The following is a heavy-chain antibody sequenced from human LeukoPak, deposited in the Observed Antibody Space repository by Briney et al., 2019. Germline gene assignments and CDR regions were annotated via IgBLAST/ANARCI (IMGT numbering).Heavy chain of an antibody. V-gene: IGHV3-23*01. J-gene: IGHJ6*02. CDR1: GFSFSSYW. CDR2: ISGSGGST. CDR3: AKDLQWPLYYHGMDV. D-gene: IGHD6-19*01. Sequence: GGSLRLSCAASGFSFSSYWMTWVRQAPGKGLEWVSAISGSGGSTYCADSVKGRFTISRDNSKNTLYLQMNSLRAEDTAVYYFAKDLQWPLYYHGMDVGAQGTTYTVPS.